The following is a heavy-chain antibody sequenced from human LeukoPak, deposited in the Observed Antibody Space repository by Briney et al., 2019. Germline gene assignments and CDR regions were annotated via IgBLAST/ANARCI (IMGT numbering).Heavy chain of an antibody. CDR1: GGSISSSSYY. Sequence: PSETLSLTRTVSGGSISSSSYYWGWIRQPPGKGLEWIGSIYYSGSTYYNPSLKSRVTISVDTSKNQFSLKLSSVTAADTAVYYCVRQGRITIFGVVIIGEGFDYWGQGTLVTVSS. CDR3: VRQGRITIFGVVIIGEGFDY. J-gene: IGHJ4*02. D-gene: IGHD3-3*01. V-gene: IGHV4-39*01. CDR2: IYYSGST.